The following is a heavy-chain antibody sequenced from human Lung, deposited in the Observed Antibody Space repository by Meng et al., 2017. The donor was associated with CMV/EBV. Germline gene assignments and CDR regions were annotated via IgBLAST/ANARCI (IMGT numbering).Heavy chain of an antibody. CDR3: ARDNNWGPDY. D-gene: IGHD7-27*01. CDR2: IHPHRGDT. J-gene: IGHJ4*02. V-gene: IGHV1-2*02. CDR1: GYTFTAHY. Sequence: SVXVSCNASGYTFTAHYFHWVRQAPGQGLEWMGWIHPHRGDTNYAQQFQGRVTLTRDTSINTGYMELTRLTSDDTAVYYCARDNNWGPDYWGQGTLVTVSS.